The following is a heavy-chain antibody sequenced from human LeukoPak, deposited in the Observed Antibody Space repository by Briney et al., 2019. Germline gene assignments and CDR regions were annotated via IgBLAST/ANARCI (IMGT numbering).Heavy chain of an antibody. CDR3: ARESLGSVDPRRYSTTVSQDV. Sequence: GGSLRLSCAASGFTFSNYWMHWVRQAPGKGLVWVSRINSDGINTSYADSVKGRFTISRDNSKNTLYLQMHSLRAEDTAVYYCARESLGSVDPRRYSTTVSQDVWGKGTTVTISS. CDR2: INSDGINT. J-gene: IGHJ6*04. D-gene: IGHD4-17*01. CDR1: GFTFSNYW. V-gene: IGHV3-74*01.